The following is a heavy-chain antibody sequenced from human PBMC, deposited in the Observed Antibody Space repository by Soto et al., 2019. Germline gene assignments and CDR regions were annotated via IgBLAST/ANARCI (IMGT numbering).Heavy chain of an antibody. CDR1: GYSFVNYW. CDR2: IDPSDSYT. CDR3: ARHRPNLNDGSGYYSMWFDP. V-gene: IGHV5-10-1*01. Sequence: PGESLKISCKGSGYSFVNYWISWVRQMPGRGLEWMGRIDPSDSYTNYSPSFEGHVTISADNSINTAYLQWNSLKASDTAIYYCARHRPNLNDGSGYYSMWFDPWGQGTLVTVSS. D-gene: IGHD3-22*01. J-gene: IGHJ5*02.